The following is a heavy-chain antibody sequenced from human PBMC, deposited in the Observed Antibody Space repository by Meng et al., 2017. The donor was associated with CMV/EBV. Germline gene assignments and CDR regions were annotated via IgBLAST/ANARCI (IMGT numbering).Heavy chain of an antibody. V-gene: IGHV3-73*01. D-gene: IGHD6-6*01. CDR3: TRRGYSSSSNFDY. Sequence: SEFTFQRSAMHWVRQASGKGLEWVGRIRSKANSYATAYAASVKGSFTISRDDSKNTAYLQMNSLKTEDTAVYYCTRRGYSSSSNFDYWGQGTLVTVSS. CDR1: EFTFQRSA. J-gene: IGHJ4*02. CDR2: IRSKANSYAT.